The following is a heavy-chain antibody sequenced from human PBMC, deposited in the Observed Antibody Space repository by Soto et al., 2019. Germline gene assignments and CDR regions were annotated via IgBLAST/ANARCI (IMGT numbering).Heavy chain of an antibody. J-gene: IGHJ3*02. CDR2: ISSSSSYI. D-gene: IGHD2-2*01. CDR1: GFTFSSYS. Sequence: GGSLRLSCAASGFTFSSYSMNWVRQAPGKGLEWVSSISSSSSYIYYADSVKGRFTISRDNAKNSLYLQMNSLRAEDTAVYYCARDRIVVVPAAPDDAFDIWGQGTMVTVSS. CDR3: ARDRIVVVPAAPDDAFDI. V-gene: IGHV3-21*01.